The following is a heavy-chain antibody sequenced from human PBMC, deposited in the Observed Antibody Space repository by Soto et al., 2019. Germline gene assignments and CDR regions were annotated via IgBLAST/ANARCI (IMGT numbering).Heavy chain of an antibody. Sequence: SVEVSCKASGGTFGNLASNWVRQAPGQGLEWMGGITPILGAANYAQKFQGRVSIIPDESTSTVYMDLSSLRSDDTAMYYCATDGQVTIFGVASAPYAMDVWGQGTTVTVSS. V-gene: IGHV1-69*13. D-gene: IGHD3-3*01. CDR3: ATDGQVTIFGVASAPYAMDV. CDR2: ITPILGAA. J-gene: IGHJ6*02. CDR1: GGTFGNLA.